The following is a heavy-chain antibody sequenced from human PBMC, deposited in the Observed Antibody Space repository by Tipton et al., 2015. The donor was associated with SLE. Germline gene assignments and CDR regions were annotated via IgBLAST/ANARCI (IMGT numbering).Heavy chain of an antibody. CDR3: ARGGVRFLGGLRAFDI. J-gene: IGHJ3*02. CDR2: INPSGGST. D-gene: IGHD3-3*01. CDR1: GFTFTSYY. V-gene: IGHV1-46*01. Sequence: QVQLVQSGAEVKKPGASVKVSCKASGFTFTSYYMHWVRQAPGQGLEWMGIINPSGGSTSYAQKFQGRVTMTRDTSTSTVYMELSSLRSEDTAVYYCARGGVRFLGGLRAFDIWGQGTMVTVSS.